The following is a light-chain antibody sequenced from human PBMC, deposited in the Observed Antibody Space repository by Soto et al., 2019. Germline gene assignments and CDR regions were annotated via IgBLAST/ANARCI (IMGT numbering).Light chain of an antibody. J-gene: IGLJ3*02. CDR1: SSNIGAGYD. CDR3: QSYDSSLSGSWV. CDR2: GNI. Sequence: QSVLTQPPSVSGAPGQRVTISCTGSSSNIGAGYDVHWYRQLPGTAPKLLIYGNINRPSGVPDRFSGSKSGTSASLAITGLQAEDEDADYCQSYDSSLSGSWVFGGGTKLTVL. V-gene: IGLV1-40*01.